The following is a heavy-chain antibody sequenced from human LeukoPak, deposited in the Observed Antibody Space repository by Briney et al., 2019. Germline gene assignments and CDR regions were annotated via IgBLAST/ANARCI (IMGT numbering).Heavy chain of an antibody. D-gene: IGHD6-19*01. CDR1: GGSISSGDYY. J-gene: IGHJ6*02. CDR2: IYYSGST. Sequence: SETLSLTCTVSGGSISSGDYYWSWIRQPPGKGLEWIGYIYYSGSTYYNPSLKSRVTISVDTSKNQFSLKLSSVTAADTAVYYCARVMTSGSGWYYDDYYYGMDVWGQGTTVTVSS. CDR3: ARVMTSGSGWYYDDYYYGMDV. V-gene: IGHV4-30-4*02.